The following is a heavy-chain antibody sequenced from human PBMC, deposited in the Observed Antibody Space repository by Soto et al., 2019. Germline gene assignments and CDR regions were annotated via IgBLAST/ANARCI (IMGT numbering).Heavy chain of an antibody. Sequence: QLQLQESGPGLVKPSETLSLTCTVSGGSISSSSYYWGWIRQPPGKGLEWIGSIYYSGSTYYNPSLSCRVFLSVEASKHQFSLKLSAVSAADTAVYYCASVYSRGLYFDYSGQVTLVTVSS. CDR1: GGSISSSSYY. D-gene: IGHD6-19*01. J-gene: IGHJ4*02. V-gene: IGHV4-39*01. CDR3: ASVYSRGLYFDY. CDR2: IYYSGST.